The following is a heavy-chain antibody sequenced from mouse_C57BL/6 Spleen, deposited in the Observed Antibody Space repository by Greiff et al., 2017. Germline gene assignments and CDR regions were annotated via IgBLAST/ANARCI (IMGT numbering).Heavy chain of an antibody. CDR2: ISNGGGST. CDR3: ARQLYWYFDV. V-gene: IGHV5-12*01. J-gene: IGHJ1*03. CDR1: GFTFSDYY. Sequence: EVQRVESGGGLVQPGGSLKLSCAASGFTFSDYYMYWVRQTPEKRLEWVAYISNGGGSTYYPDTVKGRFTISRDNAKNTLYLQMSRLKSEDTAMYYCARQLYWYFDVWGTGTTVTVSS.